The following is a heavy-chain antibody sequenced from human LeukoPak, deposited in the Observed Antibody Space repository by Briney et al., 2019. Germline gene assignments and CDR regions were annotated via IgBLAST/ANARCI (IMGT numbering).Heavy chain of an antibody. CDR1: GFTFSSHW. V-gene: IGHV3-33*08. CDR2: MWYDGSHE. CDR3: ARGGCRRTSCYLIDY. D-gene: IGHD2-2*01. Sequence: RGSLRLSCAASGFTFSSHWMTWVRQAPGKGLEWVAGMWYDGSHESYGDFVKGRFTISRDISKDILYLQMDSLRAEDTAVYYCARGGCRRTSCYLIDYWGLGTRVTVSS. J-gene: IGHJ4*02.